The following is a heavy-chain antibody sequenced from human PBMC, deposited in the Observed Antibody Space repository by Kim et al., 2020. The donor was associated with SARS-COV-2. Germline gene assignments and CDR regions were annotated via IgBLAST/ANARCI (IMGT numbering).Heavy chain of an antibody. CDR1: GYTFTRYY. CDR3: ASDAKLGTTSYFDY. D-gene: IGHD1-26*01. V-gene: IGHV1-46*01. CDR2: INPSGGST. Sequence: ASVKVSCKASGYTFTRYYVHWVRQAPGQGLEWMGLINPSGGSTSYAQKFQGRVTLTRDTSTSTVYMILSSLRSDDTAVYYCASDAKLGTTSYFDYWGQGTLVTVSS. J-gene: IGHJ4*02.